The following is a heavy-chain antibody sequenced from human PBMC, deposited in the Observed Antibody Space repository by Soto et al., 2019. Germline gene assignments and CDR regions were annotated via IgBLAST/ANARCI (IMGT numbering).Heavy chain of an antibody. D-gene: IGHD6-6*01. CDR1: GFTFSNYA. CDR3: AKGVAVGFHFGSSTDRGFDP. CDR2: ISGSGGTT. Sequence: EVQLLESGGGLVQPGGSLRLSCAASGFTFSNYAMSWVRQAPGKGLEWVSIISGSGGTTYHADSMKDRFTISRDNSKNTLFLQMNSLRAEDTAVYYCAKGVAVGFHFGSSTDRGFDPWGQGTLVTVSS. V-gene: IGHV3-23*01. J-gene: IGHJ5*02.